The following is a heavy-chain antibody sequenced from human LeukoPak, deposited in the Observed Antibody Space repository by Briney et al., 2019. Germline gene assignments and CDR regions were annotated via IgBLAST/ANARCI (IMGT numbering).Heavy chain of an antibody. J-gene: IGHJ4*02. D-gene: IGHD6-13*01. CDR1: GGTFSSYA. V-gene: IGHV1-69*06. Sequence: ASVKVSCKASGGTFSSYAISWVRQAPGQGLEWMGGIIPIFGTANYAQKFQGRVTITADKSTSTAYMELSSLRSDDTAVYYCARDRPFRQQLISDYWGQGTLVTVSS. CDR2: IIPIFGTA. CDR3: ARDRPFRQQLISDY.